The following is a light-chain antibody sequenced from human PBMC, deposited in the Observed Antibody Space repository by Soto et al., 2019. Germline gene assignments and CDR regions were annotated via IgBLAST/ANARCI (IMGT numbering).Light chain of an antibody. V-gene: IGKV3-11*01. J-gene: IGKJ4*01. CDR2: DAS. CDR1: QTISRY. Sequence: EIVLTQSPGTLSLSPGERATLSCRASQTISRYLAWYQQKPGQAPRLLIYDASNRATGIPARFSGSGSGTDFTLTISSLAPEDFAVYYCQQRSDWPLTFGGGTKVEIK. CDR3: QQRSDWPLT.